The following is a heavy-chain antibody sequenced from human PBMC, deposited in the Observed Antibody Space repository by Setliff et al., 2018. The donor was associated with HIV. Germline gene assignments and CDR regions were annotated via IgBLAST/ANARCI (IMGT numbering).Heavy chain of an antibody. V-gene: IGHV3-23*01. CDR3: AKKTAAYTSGSWLHY. D-gene: IGHD3-10*01. CDR2: ISGSGGDT. CDR1: GFTFSSYS. Sequence: GGSLRLSCAASGFTFSSYSMNWVRQAPGKGLEWVAVISGSGGDTYYADSVKGRFVISREKSKSTLYLQMNSLRAEDTAVYYCAKKTAAYTSGSWLHYWGQGTLVTVSS. J-gene: IGHJ4*02.